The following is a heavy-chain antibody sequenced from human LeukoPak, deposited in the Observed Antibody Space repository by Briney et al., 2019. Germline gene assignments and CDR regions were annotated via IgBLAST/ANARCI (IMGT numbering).Heavy chain of an antibody. CDR2: IYYSGGT. D-gene: IGHD6-6*01. CDR3: ARDMHSSGQYYYYMDV. J-gene: IGHJ6*03. V-gene: IGHV4-59*01. Sequence: SETLSLTCSVSGGSINSDYWGWIRQPPGKGLEWIGYIYYSGGTTYNPSLKSRVTISVDRSKNQFSLKLTSVTAADTAVYYCARDMHSSGQYYYYMDVWGEGTTVTVSS. CDR1: GGSINSDY.